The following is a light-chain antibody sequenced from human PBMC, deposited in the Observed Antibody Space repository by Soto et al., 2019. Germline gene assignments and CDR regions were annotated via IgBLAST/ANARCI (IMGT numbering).Light chain of an antibody. V-gene: IGKV3-20*01. CDR2: GAS. J-gene: IGKJ2*01. CDR1: QSVSSSY. Sequence: EIVLTQSPGTLSLSPGERVTLSCRASQSVSSSYLAWYQQKPGQAPRLLIYGASSRATGIPDRFSGSGSGTDFPLTISRLEPEDFAVYYCQQFGSSPLYTVGQGTKLEIK. CDR3: QQFGSSPLYT.